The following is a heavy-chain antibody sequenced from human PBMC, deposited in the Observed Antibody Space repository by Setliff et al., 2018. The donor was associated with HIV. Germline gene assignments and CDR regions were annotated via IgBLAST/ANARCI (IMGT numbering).Heavy chain of an antibody. CDR1: SGSISSSNW. D-gene: IGHD2-2*01. J-gene: IGHJ4*02. CDR2: IYHSGST. V-gene: IGHV4-4*02. Sequence: SETLSLTCAVSSGSISSSNWWSWVRQPPGKELEWIGEIYHSGSTNYNPSLKSRVTISLDRFKNQFSLKLTSVTAADTAVYYCASRVPASRHFDYWGQGTLVTVSS. CDR3: ASRVPASRHFDY.